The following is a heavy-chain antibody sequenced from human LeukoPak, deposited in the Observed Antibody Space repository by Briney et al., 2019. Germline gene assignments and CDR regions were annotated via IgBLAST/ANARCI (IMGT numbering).Heavy chain of an antibody. CDR1: GYRFTAYS. Sequence: GASVKVSCKASGYRFTAYSMHWVRQAPGLGLEWMGWINPNSGDTKNAQNFQGRVTMTRDTSISTVYMELSSLRSDDTAVFYCARASGGGQTSFDIWGQGTVVTASS. J-gene: IGHJ3*02. CDR2: INPNSGDT. D-gene: IGHD3-16*01. CDR3: ARASGGGQTSFDI. V-gene: IGHV1-2*02.